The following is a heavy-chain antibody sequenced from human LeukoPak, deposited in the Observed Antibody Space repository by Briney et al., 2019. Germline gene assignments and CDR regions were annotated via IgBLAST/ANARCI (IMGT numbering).Heavy chain of an antibody. J-gene: IGHJ3*02. Sequence: GGSLRLSCAASDFTFSNTWMNWVRQAPGEGLEWVAVIWYDGNNKYYADSVKGRFTIARDNSKDTLYLQMNGLTVEDTAVCHCTRDPTPGAFDIWGQGTVVAVSS. V-gene: IGHV3-33*08. CDR1: DFTFSNTW. CDR3: TRDPTPGAFDI. CDR2: IWYDGNNK.